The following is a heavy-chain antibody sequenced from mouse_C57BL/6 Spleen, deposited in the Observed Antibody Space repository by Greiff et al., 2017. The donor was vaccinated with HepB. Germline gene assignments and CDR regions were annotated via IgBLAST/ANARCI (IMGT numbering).Heavy chain of an antibody. CDR3: ARRVITTVVATPYWYFDV. Sequence: QVQLQQPGAELVKPGASVKLSCKASGYTFTSYWMQWVKQRPGQGLEWIGEIDPSDSNTNYNQKFKGKATLTVDTSSSTAYMQLSSLTSEDSAVYYCARRVITTVVATPYWYFDVWGTGTTVTVAS. J-gene: IGHJ1*03. CDR2: IDPSDSNT. V-gene: IGHV1-50*01. D-gene: IGHD1-1*01. CDR1: GYTFTSYW.